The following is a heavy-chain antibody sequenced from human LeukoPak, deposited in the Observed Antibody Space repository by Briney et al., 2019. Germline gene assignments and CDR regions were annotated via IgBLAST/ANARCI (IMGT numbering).Heavy chain of an antibody. D-gene: IGHD3-22*01. Sequence: ASVKVSCKASGYTFTSYAMNWVRQAPGQGLEWMGWINTNTGNPTYAQGFTGRFVFSLDTSVSTAYLQISSLKAEDTAVYYCASSSMIVVDPTPYYFDYWGQGTLVTVSS. CDR1: GYTFTSYA. CDR3: ASSSMIVVDPTPYYFDY. J-gene: IGHJ4*02. CDR2: INTNTGNP. V-gene: IGHV7-4-1*02.